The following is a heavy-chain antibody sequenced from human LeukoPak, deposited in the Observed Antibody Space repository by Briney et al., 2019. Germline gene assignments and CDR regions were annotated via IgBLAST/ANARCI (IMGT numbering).Heavy chain of an antibody. J-gene: IGHJ4*02. Sequence: SETLSLTCTVSGGSISSSSYYWGWIRQPPGKGLEWIGSIYYSGSTYYNPSLKSRVTISVDTSKNQFSLKLSSVTAADTAVYYCARSDYDILTGYLYWGQGTLVTVSS. CDR3: ARSDYDILTGYLY. D-gene: IGHD3-9*01. CDR1: GGSISSSSYY. V-gene: IGHV4-39*07. CDR2: IYYSGST.